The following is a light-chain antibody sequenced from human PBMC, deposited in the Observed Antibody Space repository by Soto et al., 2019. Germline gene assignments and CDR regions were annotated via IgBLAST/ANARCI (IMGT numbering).Light chain of an antibody. CDR3: ISYTGKSASYV. CDR1: SGDVGAYNY. CDR2: EVT. Sequence: QSVLAQPASVSGSPGQSITISCSGTSGDVGAYNYVAWYQQHPGKAPKLIIYEVTNRPSGVSYRFSASKSGNTASLTISGLHSEDEADYYCISYTGKSASYVFGTGTQLTVL. J-gene: IGLJ1*01. V-gene: IGLV2-14*01.